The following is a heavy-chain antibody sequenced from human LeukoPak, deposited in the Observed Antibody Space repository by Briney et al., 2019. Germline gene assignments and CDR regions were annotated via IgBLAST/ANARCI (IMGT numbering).Heavy chain of an antibody. J-gene: IGHJ4*02. Sequence: GGSLRLSCAASGFTFSSYGMHWVRQAPGKGLEWVAVIWYDGSNKYYADSVKGRFTISRDNSKNTLYLQMNSLRAEDTAVYYCARAPRRYSSSWYGDYWGQGTLVTVSS. CDR3: ARAPRRYSSSWYGDY. CDR1: GFTFSSYG. V-gene: IGHV3-33*01. D-gene: IGHD6-13*01. CDR2: IWYDGSNK.